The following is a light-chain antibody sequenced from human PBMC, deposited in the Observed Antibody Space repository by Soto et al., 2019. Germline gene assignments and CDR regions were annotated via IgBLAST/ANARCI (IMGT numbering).Light chain of an antibody. J-gene: IGKJ5*01. CDR1: QSVRSN. CDR3: QQYNGWPIT. V-gene: IGKV3-15*01. Sequence: EIVMTQSPATMSVSPGERATLSCRASQSVRSNLAWYQQKPGQAPRLLIYGASTRATGIPARFSGSGSGTEFTLTISSLQSEDFAVYYCQQYNGWPITFGQGTRLEIK. CDR2: GAS.